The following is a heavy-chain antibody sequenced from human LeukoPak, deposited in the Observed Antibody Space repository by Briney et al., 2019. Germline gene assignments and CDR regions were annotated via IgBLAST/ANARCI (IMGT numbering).Heavy chain of an antibody. CDR1: GYSITSGYY. CDR2: IYHSGSP. J-gene: IGHJ3*02. D-gene: IGHD3-10*01. V-gene: IGHV4-38-2*02. CDR3: ARGGSGSYIDAFVI. Sequence: SETLSLTCTVSGYSITSGYYWGWIRQPPGKGLEWIGSIYHSGSPLYNPSLKSRVTISVDTSKNQFSLKLSSVTAADTAVYYCARGGSGSYIDAFVIWGQGTMVTVSS.